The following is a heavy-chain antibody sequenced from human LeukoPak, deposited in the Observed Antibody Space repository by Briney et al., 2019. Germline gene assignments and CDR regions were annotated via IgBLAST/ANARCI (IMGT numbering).Heavy chain of an antibody. Sequence: SETLSLTCTVSGYSISSGYYWGWIRQPPGKGLEWIGSIYHGGSTYYNPSLKSRVTISVDTSKNQFSLKLSSVTAADTAVFCCARVPHSSSSEWFDPWGQGTLVTVSS. CDR3: ARVPHSSSSEWFDP. CDR1: GYSISSGYY. J-gene: IGHJ5*02. CDR2: IYHGGST. D-gene: IGHD6-6*01. V-gene: IGHV4-38-2*02.